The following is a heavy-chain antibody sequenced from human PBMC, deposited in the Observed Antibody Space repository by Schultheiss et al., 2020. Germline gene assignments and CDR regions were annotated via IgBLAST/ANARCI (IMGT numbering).Heavy chain of an antibody. CDR3: ARVRYYDSSGYSNFDC. V-gene: IGHV4-61*01. D-gene: IGHD3-22*01. CDR1: GGSISSSSYY. CDR2: IYYSGST. J-gene: IGHJ4*02. Sequence: SETLSLTCTVSGGSISSSSYYWSWIRQPPGKGLEWIGYIYYSGSTNYNPSLKSRVTISVDTSKNQFSLKLSSVTAADTAVYYCARVRYYDSSGYSNFDCWGQGTLVTVSS.